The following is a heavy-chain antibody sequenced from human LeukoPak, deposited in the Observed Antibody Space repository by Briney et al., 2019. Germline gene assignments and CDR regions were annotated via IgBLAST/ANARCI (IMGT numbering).Heavy chain of an antibody. CDR1: GYTFTSYD. Sequence: ASVKVSCKASGYTFTSYDINWVRQATGQGLEWMGWMNPNSGNTGYAQKFQGRVTMTRNTSISTAYMELSSLRSEDTAVYYCVRGERRTQKIDPWGQGTLVTVSS. V-gene: IGHV1-8*01. J-gene: IGHJ5*02. D-gene: IGHD1-1*01. CDR2: MNPNSGNT. CDR3: VRGERRTQKIDP.